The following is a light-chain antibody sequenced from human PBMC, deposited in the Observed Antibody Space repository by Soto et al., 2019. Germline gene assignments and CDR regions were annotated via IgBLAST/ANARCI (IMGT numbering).Light chain of an antibody. V-gene: IGKV2-30*01. CDR3: LQATHWPWT. CDR1: QSLLYSDGDTY. J-gene: IGKJ1*01. Sequence: DVVMTQSPLSLSVTLGQSASISCRSTQSLLYSDGDTYLNWYHQRPGQSRRRVIHKVSKRDSGVPDRISGSGSGSDFTLEISRVEAEDVGSYYCLQATHWPWTFGQGTKVDI. CDR2: KVS.